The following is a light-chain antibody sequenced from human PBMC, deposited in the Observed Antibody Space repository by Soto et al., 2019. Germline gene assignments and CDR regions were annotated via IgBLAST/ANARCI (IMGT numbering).Light chain of an antibody. CDR3: QQYGSSPRT. CDR1: QSVSSSY. CDR2: GAS. V-gene: IGKV3-20*01. J-gene: IGKJ1*01. Sequence: EIVLTQSPGTLSLSPGERATLSCRASQSVSSSYLAWYQQKPGQAPRLLIYGASSRTTGIPDMLSGSGYGTAFTLPISRLEPEDFAVYYCQQYGSSPRTFGQGTKVEIK.